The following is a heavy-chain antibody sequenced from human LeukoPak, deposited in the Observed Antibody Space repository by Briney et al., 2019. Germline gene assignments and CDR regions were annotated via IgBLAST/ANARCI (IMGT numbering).Heavy chain of an antibody. V-gene: IGHV4-4*07. J-gene: IGHJ4*02. D-gene: IGHD4-23*01. Sequence: PSETLSLTCTVSGGSISSHYWSWIRQPAGKGLEWIGRVYSSGSSNHNPALKSRVTMSVDTSKNQFSLNLDSVTAADTAVYYCARDYGGKFDYWGQGSLVTVSS. CDR3: ARDYGGKFDY. CDR2: VYSSGSS. CDR1: GGSISSHY.